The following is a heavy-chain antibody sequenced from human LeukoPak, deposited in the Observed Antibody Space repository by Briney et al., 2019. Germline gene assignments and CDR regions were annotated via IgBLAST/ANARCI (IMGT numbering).Heavy chain of an antibody. V-gene: IGHV3-48*01. J-gene: IGHJ4*02. CDR2: ISRSSSAI. CDR3: ARETLTYFYDSGSRH. CDR1: GFTFSNYT. Sequence: GGSLRLSCAASGFTFSNYTMNWVRQAPGKGLEWVSYISRSSSAIYYADSVQGRFTISRVNSKNTLYLQMNSLRAEDTAVYYCARETLTYFYDSGSRHWGQGTLVTVSS. D-gene: IGHD3-10*01.